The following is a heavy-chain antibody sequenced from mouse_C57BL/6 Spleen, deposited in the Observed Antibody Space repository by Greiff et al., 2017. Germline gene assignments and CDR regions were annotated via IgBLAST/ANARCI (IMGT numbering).Heavy chain of an antibody. Sequence: VQLQQPGAELVMPGASVKLSCKASGYTFTSYWMHWVKQRPGQGLEWIGEIDPSDSYTNYNQKFKGKSTLTVDKSSSTAYMQLSSLTSEDSAVYYCARWDGGSYGFAYWGQGTLVTVSA. V-gene: IGHV1-69*01. D-gene: IGHD1-1*02. J-gene: IGHJ3*01. CDR3: ARWDGGSYGFAY. CDR1: GYTFTSYW. CDR2: IDPSDSYT.